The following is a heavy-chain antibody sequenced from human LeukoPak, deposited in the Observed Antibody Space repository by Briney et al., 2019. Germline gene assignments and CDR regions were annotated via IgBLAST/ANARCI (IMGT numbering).Heavy chain of an antibody. J-gene: IGHJ5*02. D-gene: IGHD1-26*01. V-gene: IGHV4-4*02. Sequence: SETLSLTCTVSGGSISSSTCWCWVRQPPAKGLECIGEIHHSRTTNYNPSLKSRVTISVDTSKNQFSVKVSSVTAADTAVYYCARHSGGTYYVNFDPWGQGTLVTVSS. CDR1: GGSISSSTC. CDR2: IHHSRTT. CDR3: ARHSGGTYYVNFDP.